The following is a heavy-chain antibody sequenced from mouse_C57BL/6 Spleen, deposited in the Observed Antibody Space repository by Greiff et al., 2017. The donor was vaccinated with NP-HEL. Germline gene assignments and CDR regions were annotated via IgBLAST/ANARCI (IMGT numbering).Heavy chain of an antibody. D-gene: IGHD2-4*01. Sequence: QVQLQQSGAELVRPGTSVKLSCKASGYTFTSYWMHWVKQRPGQGLEWIGVIDPSDSYTNYNQKFKGKATLTVDTSSSTAYMQLSSLTSEDSAVYYCARSYDYDAWFAYWGQGTLVTVSA. J-gene: IGHJ3*01. CDR2: IDPSDSYT. V-gene: IGHV1-59*01. CDR3: ARSYDYDAWFAY. CDR1: GYTFTSYW.